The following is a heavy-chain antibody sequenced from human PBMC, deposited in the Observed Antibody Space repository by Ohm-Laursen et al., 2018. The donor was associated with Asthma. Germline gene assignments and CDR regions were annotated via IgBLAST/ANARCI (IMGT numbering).Heavy chain of an antibody. CDR3: ASEGYFDWSNPYYYYGMDV. J-gene: IGHJ6*02. D-gene: IGHD3-9*01. Sequence: TLSLTCTVSGGSISSGDYYWSWIRQPPGKGLEWIGYIYYSGSTYYNPSLKSRVTISVDTSKNQFSLKLSSVTAADTAVYYCASEGYFDWSNPYYYYGMDVWGQGTTVTVSS. CDR1: GGSISSGDYY. V-gene: IGHV4-30-4*01. CDR2: IYYSGST.